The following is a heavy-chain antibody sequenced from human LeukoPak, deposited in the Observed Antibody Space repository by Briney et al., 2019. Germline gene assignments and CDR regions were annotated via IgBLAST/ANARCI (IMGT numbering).Heavy chain of an antibody. CDR2: ISGSGGST. D-gene: IGHD1-26*01. Sequence: ETLSLTCTVSGGSISSSSYYWGWIRQPPGKGLEWVSAISGSGGSTYYADSVKGRFTISRDNSKNTLYLQMNSLRAEDTAVYYCAKLPYSGSYYVDYWGQGTLVTVSS. CDR3: AKLPYSGSYYVDY. J-gene: IGHJ4*02. CDR1: GGSISSSSYY. V-gene: IGHV3-23*01.